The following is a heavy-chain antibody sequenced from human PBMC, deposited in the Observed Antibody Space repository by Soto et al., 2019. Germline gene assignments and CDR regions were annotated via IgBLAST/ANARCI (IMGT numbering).Heavy chain of an antibody. V-gene: IGHV3-11*06. CDR2: ISSSSSYT. Sequence: QVQLVESGGGLVKPGGSLRLSCAASGFTFSDYYMSWIRQAPGKGLEWVSYISSSSSYTNYADSVKGRFTISRDNAKNSLYLQMNSLRAEDTAVYCCARGYCSGGSCYLSWFDPWGQGTLVTVSS. CDR3: ARGYCSGGSCYLSWFDP. J-gene: IGHJ5*02. D-gene: IGHD2-15*01. CDR1: GFTFSDYY.